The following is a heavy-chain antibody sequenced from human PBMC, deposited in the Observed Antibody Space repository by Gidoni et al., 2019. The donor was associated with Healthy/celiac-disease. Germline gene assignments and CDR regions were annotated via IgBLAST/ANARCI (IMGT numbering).Heavy chain of an antibody. Sequence: EVQLLESGGGLVQPGGSLRLSCAASGFTFSSFAMTWVRQAPGKGLEWVSGISAGGSTHYADSVKGRFTISRDNSKNTLYLQMNSLRAEDTAVYYCAKAVLRFLEWPFDPWGQGTLVTVSS. CDR2: ISAGGST. CDR1: GFTFSSFA. V-gene: IGHV3-23*01. J-gene: IGHJ5*02. CDR3: AKAVLRFLEWPFDP. D-gene: IGHD3-3*01.